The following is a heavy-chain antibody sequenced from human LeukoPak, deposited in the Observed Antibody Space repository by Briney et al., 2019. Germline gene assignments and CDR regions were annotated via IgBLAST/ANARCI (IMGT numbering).Heavy chain of an antibody. J-gene: IGHJ4*02. CDR2: ISGTGGST. CDR1: GFTFSSFA. D-gene: IGHD5-12*01. Sequence: GGSLRLSCAASGFTFSSFAMSWVRQAPGKGLARVSSISGTGGSTHYADSVKGRFTISRDRSKNTLYLQMNSLRAEDTAIYYCAKNREIVTTTPIDYWGQGTLVSVSS. V-gene: IGHV3-23*01. CDR3: AKNREIVTTTPIDY.